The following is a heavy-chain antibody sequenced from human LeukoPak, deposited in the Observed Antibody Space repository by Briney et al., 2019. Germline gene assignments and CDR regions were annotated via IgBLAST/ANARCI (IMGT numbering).Heavy chain of an antibody. CDR3: ARAPYYYDSSGYLDFDY. J-gene: IGHJ4*02. D-gene: IGHD3-22*01. CDR1: GGSFSGYY. Sequence: SETLSLTCAVYGGSFSGYYWSWIRQPPGKGLEWIGEINHSGSTNYNPSLKSRVTISVGTSKNQFSLKLNSVTAAGTAVYYCARAPYYYDSSGYLDFDYWGQGTLVTVSS. CDR2: INHSGST. V-gene: IGHV4-34*01.